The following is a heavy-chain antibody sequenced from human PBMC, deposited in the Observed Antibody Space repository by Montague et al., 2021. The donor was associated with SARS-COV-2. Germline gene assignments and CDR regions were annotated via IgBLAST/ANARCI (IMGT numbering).Heavy chain of an antibody. Sequence: TLSLTCTVSGGSISSGGYYWSWIRQHPRKGLGWIGYIYYSGSTYYNPSLKSRVTISVDTSKNQFSLKLSSVTAADTAVYYCARLTAGYCSGGSCYWGTGFDYWGQGTLVTVSS. J-gene: IGHJ4*02. CDR2: IYYSGST. D-gene: IGHD2-15*01. V-gene: IGHV4-31*03. CDR1: GGSISSGGYY. CDR3: ARLTAGYCSGGSCYWGTGFDY.